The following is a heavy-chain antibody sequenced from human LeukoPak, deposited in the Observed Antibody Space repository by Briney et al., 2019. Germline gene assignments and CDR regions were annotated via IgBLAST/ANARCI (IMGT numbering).Heavy chain of an antibody. Sequence: ASVKVFCKASGYTFTSYGISWVRQAPGQGLEWMGWISAYNGNTNYAQKLQGRVTMTTDTSTSTAYMELRSLRSDDTAVYHCARDVDYYDSSGYTPFDYWGQGTLVTVSS. V-gene: IGHV1-18*01. CDR2: ISAYNGNT. J-gene: IGHJ4*02. D-gene: IGHD3-22*01. CDR3: ARDVDYYDSSGYTPFDY. CDR1: GYTFTSYG.